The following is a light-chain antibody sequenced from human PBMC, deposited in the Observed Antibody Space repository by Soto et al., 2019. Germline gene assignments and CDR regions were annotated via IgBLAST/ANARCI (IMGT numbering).Light chain of an antibody. CDR2: QAS. CDR3: QHYNTYPLT. J-gene: IGKJ1*01. Sequence: DIQMTQSPSTLSASVGDRVSVTCRASQSITSWLAWYQQKPGKAPKLLIYQASGLESGVPSRFSGSGSGTDFTLTISSLQPDDFATYYCQHYNTYPLTFGQGTKVEIK. V-gene: IGKV1-5*03. CDR1: QSITSW.